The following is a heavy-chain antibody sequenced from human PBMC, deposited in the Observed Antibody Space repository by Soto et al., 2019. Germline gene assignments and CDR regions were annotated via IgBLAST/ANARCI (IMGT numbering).Heavy chain of an antibody. D-gene: IGHD1-26*01. CDR3: TRGWELLWPYYYYGMDV. J-gene: IGHJ6*02. CDR2: INHSGST. Sequence: SETLSLTCAVYGGSFSGYYWSWIGQPPGKGLEWIGEINHSGSTNYNPSLKSRVTISVDTSKNQFSLKLSSVTAADTAVYYCTRGWELLWPYYYYGMDVWGQGTTVTVSS. CDR1: GGSFSGYY. V-gene: IGHV4-34*01.